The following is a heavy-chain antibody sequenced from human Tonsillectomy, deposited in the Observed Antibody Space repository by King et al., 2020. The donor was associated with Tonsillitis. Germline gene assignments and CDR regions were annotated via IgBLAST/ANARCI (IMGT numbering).Heavy chain of an antibody. Sequence: EVQLVQSGAEVKKPGESLKISCKGSGYSFTNYWIGWVRQMPGKGLEWMGIIYPGDSDTRYSPSLQGQVNISADKSISTAYLQWSSLKASDTAMYYCARVSTMVLGVFTHFDYWGQGTLVTVSS. CDR2: IYPGDSDT. CDR3: ARVSTMVLGVFTHFDY. D-gene: IGHD3-10*01. V-gene: IGHV5-51*01. CDR1: GYSFTNYW. J-gene: IGHJ4*02.